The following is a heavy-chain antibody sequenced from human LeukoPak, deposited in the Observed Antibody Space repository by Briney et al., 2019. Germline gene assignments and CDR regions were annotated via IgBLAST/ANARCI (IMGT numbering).Heavy chain of an antibody. V-gene: IGHV3-21*01. D-gene: IGHD1-26*01. CDR1: GFTFSSYS. CDR2: ISSSSSYI. CDR3: AKALFSGSYARNYFDY. J-gene: IGHJ4*02. Sequence: GGSLRLSCAASGFTFSSYSMNWVRQAPGKGLEWVSSISSSSSYIYYADSVKGRFTISRDNAKNSLYLQMNSLRAEDTAVYYCAKALFSGSYARNYFDYWGQGTLVTVSS.